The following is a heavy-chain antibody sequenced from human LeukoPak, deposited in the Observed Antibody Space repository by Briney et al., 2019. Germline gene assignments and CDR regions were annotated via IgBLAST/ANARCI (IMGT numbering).Heavy chain of an antibody. CDR3: ASTEECGGDCYSRDAFDI. D-gene: IGHD2-21*02. CDR2: INHSGST. CDR1: GGSFSGYY. Sequence: SETLSLTCAVYGGSFSGYYWSWIRQPPGKGLEWIGEINHSGSTNYNPSLKSRVTISVDTSKNQFSLKLSSVTAADTAVYYCASTEECGGDCYSRDAFDIWGQGTMVTVSS. V-gene: IGHV4-34*01. J-gene: IGHJ3*02.